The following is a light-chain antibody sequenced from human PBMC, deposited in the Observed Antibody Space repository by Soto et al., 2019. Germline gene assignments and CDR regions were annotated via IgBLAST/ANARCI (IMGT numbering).Light chain of an antibody. CDR3: QQSYSTLT. J-gene: IGKJ3*01. CDR1: QSISSY. CDR2: AAS. V-gene: IGKV1-39*01. Sequence: DIQMTQSPSSLSASVGDRVTITCRASQSISSYLNWYQQKPGKAPKLLIYAASSLQSGVPSRFSGSGSGTDFTPPISSLQPEDFATYYCQQSYSTLTFAPGTKVDI.